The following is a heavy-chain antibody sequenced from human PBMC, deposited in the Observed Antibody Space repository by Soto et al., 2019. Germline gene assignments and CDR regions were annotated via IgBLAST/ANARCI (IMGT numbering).Heavy chain of an antibody. D-gene: IGHD6-19*01. V-gene: IGHV3-53*04. CDR3: ARGSVAGPTDFDY. Sequence: EVQLVESGGGLVQPGGSLRLSCAASGFTVSSNYMSWVRQAPGKELEWVSVIYSGGSTYYADSVKGRFTISRHNSKNTLYLQMNSLRAEDTAVYYCARGSVAGPTDFDYWGQGTLVTVSS. CDR1: GFTVSSNY. CDR2: IYSGGST. J-gene: IGHJ4*02.